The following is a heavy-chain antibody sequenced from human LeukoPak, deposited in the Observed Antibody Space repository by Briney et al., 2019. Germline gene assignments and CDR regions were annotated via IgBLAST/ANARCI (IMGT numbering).Heavy chain of an antibody. D-gene: IGHD3-3*01. CDR1: GFTFSSYA. J-gene: IGHJ4*02. CDR3: AKGLDYDFWSGYY. CDR2: ISGSGGST. Sequence: GGSLRLSCAASGFTFSSYAMSWVRQAPGRGLEWVSAISGSGGSTYYADSVKGRFTISRDNSKNTLYLQMNSLRAEDTAVYYCAKGLDYDFWSGYYWGQGTLVTVSS. V-gene: IGHV3-23*01.